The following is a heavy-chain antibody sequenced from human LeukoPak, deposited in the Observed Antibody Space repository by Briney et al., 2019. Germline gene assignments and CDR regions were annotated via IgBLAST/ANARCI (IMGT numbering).Heavy chain of an antibody. CDR1: GYTFTGYY. CDR2: INPNSGGT. CDR3: AREYYYDSSGYYPY. J-gene: IGHJ4*02. V-gene: IGHV1-2*02. Sequence: ASVKVSCKASGYTFTGYYMHWVRQAPGQGLEWMGWINPNSGGTNYAQKFQGRVTMTRDTSISTAYMELSRLRSDDTAVYYCAREYYYDSSGYYPYWGQGTLVTVSS. D-gene: IGHD3-22*01.